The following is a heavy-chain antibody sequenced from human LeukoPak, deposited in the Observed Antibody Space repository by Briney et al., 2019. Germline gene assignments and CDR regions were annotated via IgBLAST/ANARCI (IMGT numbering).Heavy chain of an antibody. Sequence: SETLSLTCTISGGSISTSSYYWGWIRQPPGKGLEWIGRIFYSGSTYYNPSLKSRVTISVDTSKNQFSLNLSSVTAADTAVYYCARPATVTTSFWYFDLWGRGTLVTVSS. D-gene: IGHD4-17*01. CDR3: ARPATVTTSFWYFDL. CDR2: IFYSGST. J-gene: IGHJ2*01. CDR1: GGSISTSSYY. V-gene: IGHV4-39*01.